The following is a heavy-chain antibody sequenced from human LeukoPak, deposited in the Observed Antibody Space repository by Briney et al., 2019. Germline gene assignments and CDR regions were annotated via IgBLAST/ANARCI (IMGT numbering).Heavy chain of an antibody. CDR1: GFTFSSFA. CDR2: ISDIGDTT. D-gene: IGHD6-19*01. CDR3: AKVGAAGIAVVFVDY. J-gene: IGHJ4*02. Sequence: GGSLRLSCAASGFTFSSFAMSWVRQAPGKRLEWVSVISDIGDTTYYANSVRGRFTISRDNSKNKLYLQMNSLRADDKAVYYCAKVGAAGIAVVFVDYRGQGTLVTVSS. V-gene: IGHV3-23*01.